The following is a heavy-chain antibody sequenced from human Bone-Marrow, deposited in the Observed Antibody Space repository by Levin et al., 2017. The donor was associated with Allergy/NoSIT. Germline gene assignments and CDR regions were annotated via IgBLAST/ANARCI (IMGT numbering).Heavy chain of an antibody. J-gene: IGHJ6*03. V-gene: IGHV5-10-1*01. CDR2: IDPSDSYT. CDR1: GYSLTTYW. D-gene: IGHD3-10*01. CDR3: AKPGRPNDFYLDV. Sequence: EASVKVSCQVSGYSLTTYWLTWVRQVPGKGLEWMGRIDPSDSYTHYSPAFQGHVTISVDNSINTAFLQWGSLRASDTAIYYCAKPGRPNDFYLDVWGTGTTVTVSS.